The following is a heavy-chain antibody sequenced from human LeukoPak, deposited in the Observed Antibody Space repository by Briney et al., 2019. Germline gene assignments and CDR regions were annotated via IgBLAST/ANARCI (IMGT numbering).Heavy chain of an antibody. Sequence: SETLSLTCTVSGGSISTFYWNWIRQPPGKGLEWIGYIYHSGDTRYNPSLKSRVTISVDTSKSQFSLKVSSVTAAHTAVYYCAREYYDILTGSQGMDYWGQGTLVTVSS. CDR3: AREYYDILTGSQGMDY. V-gene: IGHV4-59*01. CDR1: GGSISTFY. D-gene: IGHD3-9*01. CDR2: IYHSGDT. J-gene: IGHJ4*02.